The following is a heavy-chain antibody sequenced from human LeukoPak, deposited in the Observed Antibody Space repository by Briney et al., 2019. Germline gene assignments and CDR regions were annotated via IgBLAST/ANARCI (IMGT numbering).Heavy chain of an antibody. D-gene: IGHD6-19*01. CDR2: IRYDGSDK. V-gene: IGHV3-30*02. Sequence: GGSLRLSCAASGFTFCSYSMHWVRQAPGKGLEWVAFIRYDGSDKFYADSVKGRFTISRDNAKNSLYLQMNSLRAEDTAVYYCARAPRKRSSAVAGRSGGQGTLVTVSS. CDR3: ARAPRKRSSAVAGRS. J-gene: IGHJ4*02. CDR1: GFTFCSYS.